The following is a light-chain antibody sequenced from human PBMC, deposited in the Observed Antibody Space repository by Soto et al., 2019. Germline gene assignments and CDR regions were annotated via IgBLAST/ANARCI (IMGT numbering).Light chain of an antibody. CDR3: QQYNSSPYT. V-gene: IGKV3-15*01. CDR2: DAS. CDR1: QSVSNK. Sequence: EIVMTQSPATLSVSPGERVTLSCRASQSVSNKLAWYQQKPGQAPRLLIYDASGRAGSVPARLSGSGSGTEFTLTISSLQPDDFATYYCQQYNSSPYTFGQGTKLEIK. J-gene: IGKJ2*01.